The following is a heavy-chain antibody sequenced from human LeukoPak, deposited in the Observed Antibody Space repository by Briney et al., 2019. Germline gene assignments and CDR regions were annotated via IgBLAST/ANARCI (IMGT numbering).Heavy chain of an antibody. CDR1: GGSISSYY. CDR2: IYYSGST. Sequence: SETLSLTCTVSGGSISSYYWSWIRQPPGKGLEWIGYIYYSGSTNYNPSLKSRVTTSVDTSRNQFSLKLSSVTAADTAVYYCARGPAGAAAGGNFDYWGQGTLVTVSS. D-gene: IGHD6-13*01. J-gene: IGHJ4*02. V-gene: IGHV4-59*01. CDR3: ARGPAGAAAGGNFDY.